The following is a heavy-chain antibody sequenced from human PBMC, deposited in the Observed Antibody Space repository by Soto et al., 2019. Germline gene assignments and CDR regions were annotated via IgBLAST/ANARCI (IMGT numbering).Heavy chain of an antibody. CDR2: TYYTGIT. V-gene: IGHV4-59*08. Sequence: QVQLQESGPGLVKPSETLTLTCTVSGGSLSSYYWSWIRQPPGKGLEWVGFTYYTGITTYNHSLKSRLSISLDTSKNQFSLTLTSVTPPDTAVYYCARRITALEIFAFWGQGTLVTVSS. CDR1: GGSLSSYY. D-gene: IGHD3-10*01. J-gene: IGHJ4*02. CDR3: ARRITALEIFAF.